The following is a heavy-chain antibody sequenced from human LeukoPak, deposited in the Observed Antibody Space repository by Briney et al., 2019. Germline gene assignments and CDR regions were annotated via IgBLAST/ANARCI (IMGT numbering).Heavy chain of an antibody. CDR3: ARADSSGWPFDY. J-gene: IGHJ4*02. CDR1: GYTFTGYY. D-gene: IGHD6-19*01. V-gene: IGHV1-2*02. Sequence: ASVKVSCKASGYTFTGYYMHWVRQAPGQRLEWMGWINPNSGGTNYAQKFQGRVTMTRDTSISTAYMKLSRLRSDDTAVYYCARADSSGWPFDYWGQGTLVTVSS. CDR2: INPNSGGT.